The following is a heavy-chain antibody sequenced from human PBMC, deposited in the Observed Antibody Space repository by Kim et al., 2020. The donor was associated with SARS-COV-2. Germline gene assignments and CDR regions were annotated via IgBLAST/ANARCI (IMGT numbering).Heavy chain of an antibody. Sequence: SETLSLTCVVSDYSISSNNCWGWVRQPPGKGLEWIGYIYSSGITYYSPSLKSRVTMSIDMSKNQVSLRLSSVTAVDTAVYYCASFPGVAAAGHDYWGQETLVTVSS. CDR3: ASFPGVAAAGHDY. CDR1: DYSISSNNC. V-gene: IGHV4-28*01. D-gene: IGHD6-13*01. J-gene: IGHJ4*02. CDR2: IYSSGIT.